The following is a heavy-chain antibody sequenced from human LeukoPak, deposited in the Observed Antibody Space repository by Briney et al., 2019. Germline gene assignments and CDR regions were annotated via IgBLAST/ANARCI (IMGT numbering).Heavy chain of an antibody. J-gene: IGHJ4*02. Sequence: ASVKVSCKASGYTFTGYYMHWVRQAPGQGLEWMGWINPNSGGTNYAQKFQGRVTMTRDTSISTAYMELSRLRSDDTAVCYCARDQWADSSGYYYASFDYWGQGTLVTVSS. CDR1: GYTFTGYY. V-gene: IGHV1-2*02. CDR3: ARDQWADSSGYYYASFDY. D-gene: IGHD3-22*01. CDR2: INPNSGGT.